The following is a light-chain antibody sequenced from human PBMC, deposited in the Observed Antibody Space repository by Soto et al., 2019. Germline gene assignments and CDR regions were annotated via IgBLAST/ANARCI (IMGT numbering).Light chain of an antibody. V-gene: IGKV1-33*01. CDR3: QQYDTLPLT. J-gene: IGKJ5*01. CDR1: QDITNY. Sequence: DIQMTQSPSSLSASVGDRVTITCQASQDITNYLNWYQQKPGKAPKLLIHDSSNLETGVPSRFSGSGSGTYFSLTISSLQPEDIATYYCQQYDTLPLTVGQGTRLEIK. CDR2: DSS.